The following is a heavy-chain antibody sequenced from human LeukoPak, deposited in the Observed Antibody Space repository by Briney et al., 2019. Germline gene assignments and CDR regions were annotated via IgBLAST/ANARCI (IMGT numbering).Heavy chain of an antibody. D-gene: IGHD6-19*01. CDR3: ARSGWYEWSYDAFDI. V-gene: IGHV4-30-2*01. J-gene: IGHJ3*02. Sequence: PSETLSLTCAVSGGSISSGGYSWSWIRQPPGKGLEWIGYIYHSGSTYYNPSLKSRVTISVDRSKNQFSLKLSSVTAADTAVYYCARSGWYEWSYDAFDIWGQGTMVTVSS. CDR1: GGSISSGGYS. CDR2: IYHSGST.